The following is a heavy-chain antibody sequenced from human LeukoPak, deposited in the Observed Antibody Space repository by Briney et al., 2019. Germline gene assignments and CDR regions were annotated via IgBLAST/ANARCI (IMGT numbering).Heavy chain of an antibody. CDR3: ARRDVVVPAAMVTFDP. CDR1: GYTFTSYD. D-gene: IGHD2-2*01. Sequence: ASVKVSCKASGYTFTSYDINWVRQGPGQGLEWMGWMNPNSGNTGYAQKFQGRVTMTRNTSISTAYMELSSLRSEDTAVYYCARRDVVVPAAMVTFDPWGQGTLVTVSS. CDR2: MNPNSGNT. J-gene: IGHJ5*02. V-gene: IGHV1-8*01.